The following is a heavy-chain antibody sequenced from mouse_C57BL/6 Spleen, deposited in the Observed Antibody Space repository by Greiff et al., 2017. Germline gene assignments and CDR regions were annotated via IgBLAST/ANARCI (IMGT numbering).Heavy chain of an antibody. J-gene: IGHJ4*01. CDR1: DYTFTSYW. Sequence: QVQLKQPGAELVKPGASVKLSCKASDYTFTSYWMHWVKQRPGRGLEWIGRIDPNSGGTKYNEKFKSKATLTVDKPSSTAYMQLSSLTSEDSAVYDCARGDGNYVDYAMDYWGQGTSVTVSS. V-gene: IGHV1-72*01. CDR3: ARGDGNYVDYAMDY. D-gene: IGHD2-1*01. CDR2: IDPNSGGT.